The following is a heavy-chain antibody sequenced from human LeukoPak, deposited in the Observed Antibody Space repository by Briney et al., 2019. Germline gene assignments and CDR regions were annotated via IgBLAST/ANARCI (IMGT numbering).Heavy chain of an antibody. CDR3: RVVVTAQRLLDY. J-gene: IGHJ4*02. CDR2: IIPIFGTA. Sequence: SVKVSCKASGGTFSSYAISWVRQAPGQGLEWMGGIIPIFGTANYAQKFQGRVTITTDKSTSTAYMELSSLRSEDTAEYYCRVVVTAQRLLDYWGQGTLVTVSS. CDR1: GGTFSSYA. V-gene: IGHV1-69*05. D-gene: IGHD2-21*02.